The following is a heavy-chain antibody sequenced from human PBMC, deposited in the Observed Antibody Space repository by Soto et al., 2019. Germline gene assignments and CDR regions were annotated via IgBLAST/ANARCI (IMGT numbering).Heavy chain of an antibody. CDR3: ARGVGAKLGGGY. J-gene: IGHJ4*02. D-gene: IGHD1-26*01. Sequence: EVQLVESAGGLVHPGGSLRLSCAASGFTFSSYSMNWVRQAPGKGLVWVSYISSSSNTVYYADSVKGRFTISRDKANNSLYLQMNSLRAEDTAVYYCARGVGAKLGGGYWGQGTLVTVSS. CDR1: GFTFSSYS. V-gene: IGHV3-48*01. CDR2: ISSSSNTV.